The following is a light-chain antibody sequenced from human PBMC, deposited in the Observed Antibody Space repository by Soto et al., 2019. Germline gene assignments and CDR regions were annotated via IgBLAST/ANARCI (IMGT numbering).Light chain of an antibody. CDR3: SSFAGSGTAYFV. V-gene: IGLV2-14*01. CDR2: EVT. J-gene: IGLJ1*01. Sequence: QSALTQPASVSGSPGQSITISCTGTSSDVGAYNYVSWYQHHPGKVPKLLIYEVTNRPSGVSNRFSGSKSGNTASLTISGLQSEDEADYYCSSFAGSGTAYFVFGTGTKVTVL. CDR1: SSDVGAYNY.